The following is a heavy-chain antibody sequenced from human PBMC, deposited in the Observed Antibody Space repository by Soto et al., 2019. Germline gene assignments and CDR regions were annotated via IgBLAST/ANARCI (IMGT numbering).Heavy chain of an antibody. J-gene: IGHJ4*02. D-gene: IGHD6-13*01. CDR2: IYHSGTT. Sequence: TSETLSLTCAVSGGSISSTNWWTWVRQSPGRGLEWIGEIYHSGTTNYSPSLKSRVNIAVDMSTNHFSLTLISVTAADTAVYYCALPATADFDYWGKGILVTVS. CDR3: ALPATADFDY. V-gene: IGHV4-4*02. CDR1: GGSISSTNW.